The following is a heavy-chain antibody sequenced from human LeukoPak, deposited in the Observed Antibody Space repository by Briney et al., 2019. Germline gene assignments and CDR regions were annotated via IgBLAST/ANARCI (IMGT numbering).Heavy chain of an antibody. V-gene: IGHV3-66*01. D-gene: IGHD2-2*01. CDR3: AREPWYCSSTSCHSYYYYGMDA. CDR2: IYSGGST. J-gene: IGHJ6*02. CDR1: GFTVSSNY. Sequence: GGSLRLSCAASGFTVSSNYMSWVRQAPGKGLEGVSVIYSGGSTYFADSVKGRFTISRDNSKNTLYLQMSSLRAEDTAVYYCAREPWYCSSTSCHSYYYYGMDAWGQGTTVTVSS.